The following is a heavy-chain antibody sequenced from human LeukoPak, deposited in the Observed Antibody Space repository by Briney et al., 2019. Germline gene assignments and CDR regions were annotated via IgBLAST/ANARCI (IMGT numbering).Heavy chain of an antibody. CDR1: GYTFTSNY. Sequence: ASVKVSCKASGYTFTSNYIHWVRQAPGQGLEWMGMIYPGDGSTSYAQKFQGRVTVTWDTSTSTVHMELSGLRSEDTAVYYCARDQEGFDYWGQGTLATVSS. CDR2: IYPGDGST. V-gene: IGHV1-46*01. CDR3: ARDQEGFDY. J-gene: IGHJ4*02.